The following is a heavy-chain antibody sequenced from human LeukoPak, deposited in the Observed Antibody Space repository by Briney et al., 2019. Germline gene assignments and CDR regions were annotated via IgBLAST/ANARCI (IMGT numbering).Heavy chain of an antibody. CDR2: ISYDGSNK. Sequence: GGSLRLSCAASGFTFSSYAMHWVRQAPGKGLEWVAVISYDGSNKYYADSVKGRFTISRDYSKNTLYLQMNSLRAEDTAVYYCARGSYDSSGGYYYYYGMDVWGQGTTVTVSS. D-gene: IGHD3-22*01. CDR3: ARGSYDSSGGYYYYYGMDV. CDR1: GFTFSSYA. V-gene: IGHV3-30-3*01. J-gene: IGHJ6*02.